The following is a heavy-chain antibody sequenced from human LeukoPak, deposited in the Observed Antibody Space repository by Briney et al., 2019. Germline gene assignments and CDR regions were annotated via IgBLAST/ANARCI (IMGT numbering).Heavy chain of an antibody. CDR1: GFTFSSYG. V-gene: IGHV3-30*18. J-gene: IGHJ4*02. CDR2: ISYDGSNK. CDR3: AKDPGYCSGGSCSIGFDY. Sequence: GGSLRLSCAASGFTFSSYGMHWVRQAPGKGLEWVAVISYDGSNKYYADSVKGRFTISRDNSKNTLYLQMNSLRAEDTAVYYCAKDPGYCSGGSCSIGFDYWGQGTLVTVSS. D-gene: IGHD2-15*01.